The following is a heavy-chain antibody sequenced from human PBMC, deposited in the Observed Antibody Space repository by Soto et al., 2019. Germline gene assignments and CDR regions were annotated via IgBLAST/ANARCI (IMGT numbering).Heavy chain of an antibody. J-gene: IGHJ6*02. CDR2: INHSGST. CDR3: ARDYRDYYGMDV. V-gene: IGHV4-34*01. Sequence: PSETLSLTCAVYGGSFSGYYWTWIRQPPGKGLEWIGEINHSGSTNYNPSLKSRVTMSLDTSKNQFSLKLSSVTAADTAVYYCARDYRDYYGMDVWGQGTTVTVSS. CDR1: GGSFSGYY. D-gene: IGHD4-4*01.